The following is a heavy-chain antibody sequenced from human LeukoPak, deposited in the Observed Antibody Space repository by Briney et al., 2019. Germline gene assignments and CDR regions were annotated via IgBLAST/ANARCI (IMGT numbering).Heavy chain of an antibody. CDR2: IYPGDSDT. CDR1: GYSFTSYW. D-gene: IGHD6-6*01. CDR3: ARQIGMAARHFDY. Sequence: GESLKISCQGSGYSFTSYWIAWVRQMPGKGLEWMGIIYPGDSDTRYSPSFQGQVTISADKSISTAYLQWSSLKASDTAMYYCARQIGMAARHFDYWGQGTLVTVSS. J-gene: IGHJ4*02. V-gene: IGHV5-51*01.